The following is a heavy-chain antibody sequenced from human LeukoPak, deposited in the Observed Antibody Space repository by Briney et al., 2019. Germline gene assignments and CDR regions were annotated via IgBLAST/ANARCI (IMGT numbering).Heavy chain of an antibody. CDR3: ARGSLDYDSSGYYSPEEYFQH. CDR1: GGSISSYY. Sequence: SETLSLTCTVSGGSISSYYWSWIRQPPGKGLEWIGYIYYSGSTNYNPSLKSRVTISVDTSKNQFSLKLSSMTAADTAVYYCARGSLDYDSSGYYSPEEYFQHWGQGTLVTVSS. D-gene: IGHD3-22*01. CDR2: IYYSGST. V-gene: IGHV4-59*01. J-gene: IGHJ1*01.